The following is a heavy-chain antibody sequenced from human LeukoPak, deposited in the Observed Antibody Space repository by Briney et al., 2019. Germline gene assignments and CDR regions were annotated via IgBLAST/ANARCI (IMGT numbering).Heavy chain of an antibody. CDR2: ISAYNGNT. V-gene: IGHV1-18*01. CDR3: ARRGSVTIFGVVITHDAFDI. J-gene: IGHJ3*02. CDR1: GYTFTSYG. D-gene: IGHD3-3*01. Sequence: ASVKVSCKASGYTFTSYGISWVRQAPGQGLEWMGWISAYNGNTNYAQKLQGRVTMTTDTSTSTAYMELRSLRSDDTAVYYCARRGSVTIFGVVITHDAFDIWGQGTMVTVSS.